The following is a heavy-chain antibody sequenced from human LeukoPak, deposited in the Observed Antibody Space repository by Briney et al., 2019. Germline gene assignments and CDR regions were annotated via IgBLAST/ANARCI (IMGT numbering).Heavy chain of an antibody. CDR2: ISAYNGNT. CDR1: GYTFTSYG. Sequence: ASVKVSCKASGYTFTSYGISWVRQTPGQGLEWMGWISAYNGNTNYAQKLQGRVTMTTDTSTSTDYMELRSLRSDDTAVCYCARDGDYGSEKFDYWGQGTLVTVSS. CDR3: ARDGDYGSEKFDY. D-gene: IGHD3-10*01. V-gene: IGHV1-18*01. J-gene: IGHJ4*02.